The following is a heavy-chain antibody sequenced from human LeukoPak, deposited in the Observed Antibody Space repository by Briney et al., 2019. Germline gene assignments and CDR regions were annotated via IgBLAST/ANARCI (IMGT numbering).Heavy chain of an antibody. CDR3: ARTTYTGTYPNYFDY. J-gene: IGHJ4*02. D-gene: IGHD1-26*01. CDR2: ISHSGST. V-gene: IGHV4-34*01. CDR1: GGSLSDYH. Sequence: SETLSLTCAVYGGSLSDYHWRWIRHPPGRGLEGFGEISHSGSTNYNPSLKSRVTISVDTSKNQFSLKLNSVTAADTAVYYCARTTYTGTYPNYFDYWGQGTLVTVSS.